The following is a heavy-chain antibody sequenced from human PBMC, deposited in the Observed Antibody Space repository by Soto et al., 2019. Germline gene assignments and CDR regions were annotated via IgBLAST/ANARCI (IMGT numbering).Heavy chain of an antibody. V-gene: IGHV3-7*01. CDR1: GFTFSSYA. D-gene: IGHD2-15*01. J-gene: IGHJ4*02. CDR3: AKEGSYCSGGSCYFISSFFDY. Sequence: EVQLLESGGALVQPGGSLRLSCAATGFTFSSYAMNWVRQAPGKGLEWVANIKQDESERYYVDSVKGRFTISRDNAKNSLYLQMNSLRAEDTAVYYCAKEGSYCSGGSCYFISSFFDYWGQGALVTVSS. CDR2: IKQDESER.